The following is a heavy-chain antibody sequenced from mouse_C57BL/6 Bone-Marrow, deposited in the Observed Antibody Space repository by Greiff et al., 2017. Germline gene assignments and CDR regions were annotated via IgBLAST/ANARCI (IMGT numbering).Heavy chain of an antibody. V-gene: IGHV1-52*01. CDR3: ARRTDGHWDMDY. CDR1: GYTFTSYW. D-gene: IGHD4-1*01. J-gene: IGHJ4*01. Sequence: QVQLQQPGAELVRPGSSVKLSCKASGYTFTSYWMHWVKQRPVQGLEWIGKIYPSDSDTNYNQKFKDKATLTVDKSSSTAYMQLSSLTSEDSAVYYCARRTDGHWDMDYWGKGTTVTVAS. CDR2: IYPSDSDT.